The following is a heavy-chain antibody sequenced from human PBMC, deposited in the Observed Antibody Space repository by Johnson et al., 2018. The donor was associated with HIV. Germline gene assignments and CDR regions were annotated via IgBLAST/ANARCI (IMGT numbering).Heavy chain of an antibody. V-gene: IGHV3-15*01. Sequence: VPLVESGGGLVKPGGSLRLPCAASGFTFSNAWMSWVRQAPGQGLEWVGRIKCKTDGGTTDYAAPVKGRFTISRDDSKNTLYLQMNSLKTEDTAVYYCTTDPWGSDAFDIWGQGTMVTVSS. CDR3: TTDPWGSDAFDI. CDR1: GFTFSNAW. J-gene: IGHJ3*02. CDR2: IKCKTDGGTT. D-gene: IGHD7-27*01.